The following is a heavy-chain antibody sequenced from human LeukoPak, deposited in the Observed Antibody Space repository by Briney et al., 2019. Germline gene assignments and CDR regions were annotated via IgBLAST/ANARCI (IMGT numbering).Heavy chain of an antibody. V-gene: IGHV3-23*01. CDR1: GFTFSQFC. CDR3: AKGKAPGAVDWFDP. CDR2: IAGTGET. Sequence: GGSLRLSCAASGFTFSQFCMMWVRQAPGKELEWVSSIAGTGETYYADSVKGRFTVSRDNSKSTLYLQINSLTAEDTAFYYCAKGKAPGAVDWFDPWGQGTLVTVSS. D-gene: IGHD2-8*02. J-gene: IGHJ5*02.